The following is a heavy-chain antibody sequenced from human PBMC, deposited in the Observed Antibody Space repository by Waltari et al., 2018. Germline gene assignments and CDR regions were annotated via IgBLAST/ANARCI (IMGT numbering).Heavy chain of an antibody. V-gene: IGHV3-23*01. CDR1: GFTFSSYA. CDR3: AKESVGAYYFDY. D-gene: IGHD1-26*01. CDR2: ISGSGGSK. Sequence: EVQLLESGGGLVQPGGSLSLSCAASGFTFSSYAMSWVRQVPGKGLEGVSAISGSGGSKNYADSVKGRFNISRENSKNTLDLQMNSLRTEDTAVYYCAKESVGAYYFDYWGQGTLVTVSS. J-gene: IGHJ4*02.